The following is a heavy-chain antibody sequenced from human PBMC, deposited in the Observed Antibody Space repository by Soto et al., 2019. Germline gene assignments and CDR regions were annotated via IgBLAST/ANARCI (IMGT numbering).Heavy chain of an antibody. Sequence: GASVKVSCKASGYTFTSYDINWVRQATGQGLEWMGWMNPNSGNTGYAQKFQGRVTMTRNTSISTAYMELSSLRSEDTAVYYCARIYYDILTGRFYDAFDIWGQGTMVTVS. D-gene: IGHD3-9*01. CDR1: GYTFTSYD. CDR3: ARIYYDILTGRFYDAFDI. CDR2: MNPNSGNT. J-gene: IGHJ3*02. V-gene: IGHV1-8*01.